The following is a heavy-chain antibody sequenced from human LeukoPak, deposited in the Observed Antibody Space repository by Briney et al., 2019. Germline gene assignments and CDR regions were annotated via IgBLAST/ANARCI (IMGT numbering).Heavy chain of an antibody. V-gene: IGHV4-39*07. CDR2: IYYSGST. D-gene: IGHD6-13*01. CDR1: GGSISSSSYY. J-gene: IGHJ2*01. CDR3: ARVYYSNSYDYWYFDL. Sequence: SETLSLTCTVSGGSISSSSYYWGWIRQPPGRGLEWIGSIYYSGSTYYNPSLKSRVTISVDTSKNQFSLKLSSVTAADTAVYYCARVYYSNSYDYWYFDLWGRGTLVTVSS.